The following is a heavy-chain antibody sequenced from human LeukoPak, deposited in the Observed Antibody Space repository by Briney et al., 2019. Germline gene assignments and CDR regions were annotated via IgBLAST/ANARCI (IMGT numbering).Heavy chain of an antibody. V-gene: IGHV1-2*02. CDR1: GYTFTGYY. Sequence: GASVKVSCKASGYTFTGYYMHWVRQAPGQGLEWMGWINPNSGGTNYAQKFQGRVSMTTDTSTSTAYMELRSLKSDDTAVYYCARQSTGGSYYATYLQQWGQGTLVTVSS. CDR3: ARQSTGGSYYATYLQQ. CDR2: INPNSGGT. J-gene: IGHJ1*01. D-gene: IGHD3-10*01.